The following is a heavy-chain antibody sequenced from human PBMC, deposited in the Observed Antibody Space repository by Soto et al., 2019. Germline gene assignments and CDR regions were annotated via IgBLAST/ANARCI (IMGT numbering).Heavy chain of an antibody. CDR2: TSYDGNNE. Sequence: GGSLRLSCAASGFTFSNYAMDWVRQAPGKGLEWVALTSYDGNNEYYTDSVKGRFTISRDNSKNTLFLQMNSPRPEDTAVYYCAKDKGVFNWATSXFDYWGQGALVTVSS. CDR3: AKDKGVFNWATSXFDY. CDR1: GFTFSNYA. V-gene: IGHV3-30*18. J-gene: IGHJ4*02. D-gene: IGHD1-1*01.